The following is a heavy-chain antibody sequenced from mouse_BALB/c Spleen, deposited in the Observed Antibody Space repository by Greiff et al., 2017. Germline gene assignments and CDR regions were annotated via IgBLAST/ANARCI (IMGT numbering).Heavy chain of an antibody. D-gene: IGHD2-1*01. Sequence: DLVKPGASVKLSCKASGYTFTSYWINWIKQRPGQGLEWIGRIAPGSGSTYYNAMFKGKATLTVDTSSSTAYIQLSSLSSEDSAVYFCARNYGNLFDYWGQGTTLTVSS. CDR3: ARNYGNLFDY. J-gene: IGHJ2*01. V-gene: IGHV1S41*01. CDR2: IAPGSGST. CDR1: GYTFTSYW.